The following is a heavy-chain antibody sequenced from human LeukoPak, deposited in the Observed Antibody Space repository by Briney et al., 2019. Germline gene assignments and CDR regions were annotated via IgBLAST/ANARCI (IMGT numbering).Heavy chain of an antibody. CDR2: ICYSGST. CDR1: GGSISSYY. V-gene: IGHV4-59*01. J-gene: IGHJ4*02. CDR3: ARAAYSGSYYYFDY. Sequence: SETLSLTCTVSGGSISSYYWSWIRQPPGKGLEWIGYICYSGSTNYNPSLKSRVTISVDTSKNQFSLKLSSVTAADTAVYYCARAAYSGSYYYFDYWGEGTLVTVSS. D-gene: IGHD1-26*01.